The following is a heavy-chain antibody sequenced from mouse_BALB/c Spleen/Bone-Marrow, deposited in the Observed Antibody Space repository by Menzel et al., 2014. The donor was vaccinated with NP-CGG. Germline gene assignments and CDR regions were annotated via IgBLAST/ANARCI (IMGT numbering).Heavy chain of an antibody. CDR1: GYTFTSYW. J-gene: IGHJ4*01. Sequence: VQLQQSGTVLARPGASVKMSCKASGYTFTSYWMHWVKQRPGQGLEWIGAIYPGNSDTSYNQKFKGKAKLTAVSSTSTAYMELSSLTNEDSAVYYCTRVITAVLATRAMDHWGQGSSVTVSS. CDR2: IYPGNSDT. CDR3: TRVITAVLATRAMDH. D-gene: IGHD1-1*01. V-gene: IGHV1-5*01.